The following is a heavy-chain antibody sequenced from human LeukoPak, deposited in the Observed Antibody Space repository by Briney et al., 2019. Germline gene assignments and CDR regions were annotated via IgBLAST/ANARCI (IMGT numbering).Heavy chain of an antibody. CDR3: ARDRFSVSVAGY. CDR2: ISVYNGNI. J-gene: IGHJ4*02. V-gene: IGHV1-18*04. D-gene: IGHD2-21*01. Sequence: ASVKVSCKASGYTFTNYGLSSVRQAPGQRLKWMGWISVYNGNINYAQKLQGRVTMTTDTSTSTAYMELRSLRSDDTAVYYCARDRFSVSVAGYWGQGTLVTVSS. CDR1: GYTFTNYG.